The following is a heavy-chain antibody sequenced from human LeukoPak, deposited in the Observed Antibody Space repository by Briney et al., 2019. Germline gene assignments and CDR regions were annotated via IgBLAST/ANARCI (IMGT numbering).Heavy chain of an antibody. J-gene: IGHJ4*02. CDR3: ARSRYDSGTYALEE. D-gene: IGHD3-16*01. CDR2: ISYGGSN. V-gene: IGHV4-39*01. CDR1: GGSVSSTTYY. Sequence: PSETLSLICSVSGGSVSSTTYYWGWIRQPPGKGLEWIGSISYGGSNYYNPSLKSRLTISVDTSKNQFSLELSSVTAADTAVYFCARSRYDSGTYALEEWGQGTLVTVSS.